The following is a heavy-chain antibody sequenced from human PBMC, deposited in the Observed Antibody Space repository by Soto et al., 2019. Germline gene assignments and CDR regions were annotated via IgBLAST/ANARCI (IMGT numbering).Heavy chain of an antibody. Sequence: GGSLRLSCAASGFTFSSYLMHWVRQAPGKGLVWVSRINSDGSSTSYADSVKGRFTISRDNAKNTLYLQMNSLRAEDTAVYYCARVGSNYGDYLGMDYWGQGTLVTVSS. V-gene: IGHV3-74*01. D-gene: IGHD4-17*01. CDR3: ARVGSNYGDYLGMDY. J-gene: IGHJ4*02. CDR2: INSDGSST. CDR1: GFTFSSYL.